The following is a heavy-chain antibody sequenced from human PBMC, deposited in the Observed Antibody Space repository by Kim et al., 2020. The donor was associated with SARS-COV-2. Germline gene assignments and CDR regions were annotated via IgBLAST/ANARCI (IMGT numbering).Heavy chain of an antibody. Sequence: GGSLRLSCAASGFAFSDYAMSWVRQAPGEGLKWVSTINNSGTTTYYADSVKGRFTISRDNFKNMLYLQMNSLRAEDTAIYYCAKRHDSSGYPRGYAFHMWGQGTTVTVSS. CDR3: AKRHDSSGYPRGYAFHM. D-gene: IGHD3-22*01. J-gene: IGHJ3*02. CDR2: INNSGTTT. CDR1: GFAFSDYA. V-gene: IGHV3-23*01.